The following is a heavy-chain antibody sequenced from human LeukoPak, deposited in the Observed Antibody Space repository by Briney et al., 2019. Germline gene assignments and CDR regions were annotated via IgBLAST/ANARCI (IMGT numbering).Heavy chain of an antibody. J-gene: IGHJ3*02. V-gene: IGHV4-4*07. CDR2: IYTSGST. Sequence: SETLSLTCTVSGGSISSYYWSWIRQPAGKGLEWIGRIYTSGSTNYNPSLKSRVTMSVDTSKNLFSLKLSSVTAADTAVYYCARDRGEQLEGAFDIWGQGTMVTVSS. CDR3: ARDRGEQLEGAFDI. CDR1: GGSISSYY. D-gene: IGHD6-6*01.